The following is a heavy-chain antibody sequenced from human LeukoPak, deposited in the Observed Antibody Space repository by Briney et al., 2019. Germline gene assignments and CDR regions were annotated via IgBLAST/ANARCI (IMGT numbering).Heavy chain of an antibody. Sequence: SQTLSLTCGVSGGSLSRTNWWTWVRQPPGKGLAWIGEVHLDGRTNFNPSLKSRLTMSVDLSENHVSLKLTSVTAADTAVYYCAREGGFYRPLDYSGQGTLVTVSS. J-gene: IGHJ4*02. CDR2: VHLDGRT. CDR1: GGSLSRTNW. D-gene: IGHD6-25*01. CDR3: AREGGFYRPLDY. V-gene: IGHV4-4*02.